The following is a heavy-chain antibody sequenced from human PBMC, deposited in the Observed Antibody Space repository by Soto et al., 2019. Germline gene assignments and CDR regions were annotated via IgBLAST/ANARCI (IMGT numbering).Heavy chain of an antibody. V-gene: IGHV3-30*18. Sequence: QVQLVESGGGVVQPGRSLRLSCAASGFSFSSYGMHWVRQAPGKGLEWVAVISYDGSNKYYADSVKGRFTISRDNSKNTLYLQMNSLRAEDSAVYYCAKDIARRDGYNPLTFDYWGQGTLVTVSS. CDR2: ISYDGSNK. J-gene: IGHJ4*02. D-gene: IGHD5-12*01. CDR1: GFSFSSYG. CDR3: AKDIARRDGYNPLTFDY.